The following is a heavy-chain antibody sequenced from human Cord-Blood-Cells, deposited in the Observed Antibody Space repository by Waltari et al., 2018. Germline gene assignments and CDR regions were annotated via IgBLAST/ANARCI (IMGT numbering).Heavy chain of an antibody. D-gene: IGHD3-10*01. CDR3: ARTVLWFRELYYFDY. J-gene: IGHJ4*02. CDR1: GGSFSGYY. V-gene: IGHV4-34*01. CDR2: INHSGST. Sequence: QVQLQQWGAGLLKPSETLSLTCAVYGGSFSGYYWSWIRPPPGKGLEWIGEINHSGSTNYNPSLKSRVTISVDTSKNQFSLKLSSVTAADTAVYYCARTVLWFRELYYFDYWGQGTLVTVSS.